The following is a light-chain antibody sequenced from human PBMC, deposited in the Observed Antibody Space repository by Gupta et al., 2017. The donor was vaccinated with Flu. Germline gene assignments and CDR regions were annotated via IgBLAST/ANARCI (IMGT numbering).Light chain of an antibody. V-gene: IGLV2-14*01. CDR1: SSDVGYYNY. J-gene: IGLJ2*01. CDR2: EVT. CDR3: TSYTSSNIPV. Sequence: SALTQPASVSGSLGQSITISCTGTSSDVGYYNYVSWYQQHPDKAPKLMIYEVTNRPSGVSDRFSGSKSGNTASLTISGLQAEDEAVYYCTSYTSSNIPVVGGGTKLTVL.